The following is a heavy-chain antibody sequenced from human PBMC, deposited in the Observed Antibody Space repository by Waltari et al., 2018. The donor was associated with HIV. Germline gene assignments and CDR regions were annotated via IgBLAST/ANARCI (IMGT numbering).Heavy chain of an antibody. J-gene: IGHJ4*02. D-gene: IGHD2-2*01. CDR2: IKQDGSEK. CDR3: ARRRCTSTSCFFDY. CDR1: GFPFSTYW. V-gene: IGHV3-7*01. Sequence: EVHLVESGGGLVQPGGSLRLSCAASGFPFSTYWLGWVRPAPGKGLEWVANIKQDGSEKYYVDSVKGRFTISRDNAKNSLFLQMNSLRGEDTAVYYCARRRCTSTSCFFDYWGQGTLVTVS.